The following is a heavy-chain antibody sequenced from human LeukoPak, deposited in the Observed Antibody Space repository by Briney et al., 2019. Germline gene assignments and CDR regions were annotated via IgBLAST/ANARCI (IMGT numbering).Heavy chain of an antibody. D-gene: IGHD6-13*01. V-gene: IGHV3-30*18. J-gene: IGHJ4*02. CDR1: GVTFSTYG. Sequence: GGSLRLSCAVSGVTFSTYGMHWVRQAPGKWLEWVAFISYDGSNKYYADSVKGRFTISRDNSKNTLYLEMNSLRPEDTALYCSAKEYSSSSDYFDFWGQGTLVTVSS. CDR2: ISYDGSNK. CDR3: AKEYSSSSDYFDF.